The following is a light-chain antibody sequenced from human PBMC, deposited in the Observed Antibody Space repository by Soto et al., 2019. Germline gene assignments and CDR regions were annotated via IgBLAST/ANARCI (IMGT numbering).Light chain of an antibody. J-gene: IGLJ2*01. Sequence: VLTQSPSASASLGASVKLTCTLSSGHSNYAIAWHQQLPEKGPRYLMKVNSDGSHSKGDGIPDRFSGSSSGAERYLTISSLQSEDEADYYCQTWDTGIVLFGGGTKVTVL. CDR1: SGHSNYA. V-gene: IGLV4-69*01. CDR3: QTWDTGIVL. CDR2: VNSDGSH.